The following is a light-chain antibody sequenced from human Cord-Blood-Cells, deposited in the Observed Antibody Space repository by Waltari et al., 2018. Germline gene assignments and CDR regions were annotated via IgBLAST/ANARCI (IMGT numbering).Light chain of an antibody. CDR3: QQRSNWPPFT. J-gene: IGKJ3*01. CDR2: DAA. CDR1: HSVSSY. V-gene: IGKV3-11*02. Sequence: EIVLTQSPATLSLSPGESATLCSMASHSVSSYLASYQQQPAQAPRILIYDAAIRATGIPAGCSGGGSWRDFTLTISSREPADVAAYYCQQRSNWPPFTFGPGTKVDIK.